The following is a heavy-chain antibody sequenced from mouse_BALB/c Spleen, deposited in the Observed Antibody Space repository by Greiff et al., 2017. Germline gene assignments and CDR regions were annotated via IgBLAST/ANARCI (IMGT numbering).Heavy chain of an antibody. CDR1: GYTFSSYW. Sequence: QVQLQQSGAELMKPGASVKISCKATGYTFSSYWIEWVKQRPGHGLEWIGEILPGSGSTNYNEKFKGKATFTADTSSNTAYMQLSSLTSEDSAVYYCASPPTMITGFDYWGQGTTLTVSS. V-gene: IGHV1-9*01. D-gene: IGHD2-4*01. CDR2: ILPGSGST. J-gene: IGHJ2*01. CDR3: ASPPTMITGFDY.